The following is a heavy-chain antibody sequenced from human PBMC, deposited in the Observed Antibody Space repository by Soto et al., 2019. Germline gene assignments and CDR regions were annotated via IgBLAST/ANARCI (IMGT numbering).Heavy chain of an antibody. D-gene: IGHD3-9*01. CDR1: GGSISSSSYY. CDR3: ARHGGYFAWLPDYFDY. Sequence: LSLTYTVSGGSISSSSYYWGWIRQPPGKGLEWIGSIYYSGSTYYNPSLKSRVTISVDTSKNQFSLKLSSVTAADTAVYYCARHGGYFAWLPDYFDYWGQGTLVTVSS. CDR2: IYYSGST. J-gene: IGHJ4*02. V-gene: IGHV4-39*01.